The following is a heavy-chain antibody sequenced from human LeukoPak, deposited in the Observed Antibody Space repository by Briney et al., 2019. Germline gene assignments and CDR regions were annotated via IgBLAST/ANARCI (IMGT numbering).Heavy chain of an antibody. CDR3: ARAVPPGWFDP. J-gene: IGHJ5*02. D-gene: IGHD1-1*01. CDR2: ISAYNGNT. V-gene: IGHV1-18*04. Sequence: ASVKVSCKASGYTFTGYYMHWVRQAPGQGLEWMGWISAYNGNTNYAQKLQGRVTMTTDTSTSTAYMELRSLRSDDTAVYYCARAVPPGWFDPWGQGTLVTVSS. CDR1: GYTFTGYY.